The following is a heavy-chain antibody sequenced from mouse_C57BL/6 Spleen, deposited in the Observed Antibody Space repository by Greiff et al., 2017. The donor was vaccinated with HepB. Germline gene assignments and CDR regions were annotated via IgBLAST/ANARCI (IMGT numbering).Heavy chain of an antibody. CDR1: GYTFTDYE. Sequence: QVHVKQSGAELVRPGASVTLSCKASGYTFTDYEMHWVKQTPVHGLEWIGAIDPETGGTAYNQKFKGKAILTADKSSSTAYMELRSLTSEDSAVYYCTRGYSNPYYFDYWGQGTTLTVSS. V-gene: IGHV1-15*01. D-gene: IGHD2-5*01. J-gene: IGHJ2*01. CDR2: IDPETGGT. CDR3: TRGYSNPYYFDY.